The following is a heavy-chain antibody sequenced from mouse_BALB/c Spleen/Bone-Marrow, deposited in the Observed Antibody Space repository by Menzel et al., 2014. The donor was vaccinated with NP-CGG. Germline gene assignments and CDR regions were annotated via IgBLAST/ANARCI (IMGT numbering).Heavy chain of an antibody. CDR3: ARTGFFDV. CDR2: ISYRGTT. CDR1: GDSITGGY. V-gene: IGHV3-8*02. J-gene: IGHJ1*01. Sequence: DVMLVESGPSLVKPSQTLSLTCSVTGDSITGGYWHWIRKLPGNKLECMGYISYRGTTYYNPSLKSRISITRDTSKNQYYLELNSVAAEDTATHYCARTGFFDVWGAGTTVTVSS.